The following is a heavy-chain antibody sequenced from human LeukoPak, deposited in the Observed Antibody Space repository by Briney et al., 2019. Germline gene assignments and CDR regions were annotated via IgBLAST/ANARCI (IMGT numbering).Heavy chain of an antibody. Sequence: ASVKVSCKASGYTFTGYYMHWVRQAPGQGLEWMGWINPNSGGTNYAQKFQGWVTMTRDTSISTVYMELSRLRSDDTAVYYCARDLSTGTERPCGMDVWGQGTTVTVSS. D-gene: IGHD1-7*01. CDR3: ARDLSTGTERPCGMDV. J-gene: IGHJ6*02. CDR2: INPNSGGT. V-gene: IGHV1-2*04. CDR1: GYTFTGYY.